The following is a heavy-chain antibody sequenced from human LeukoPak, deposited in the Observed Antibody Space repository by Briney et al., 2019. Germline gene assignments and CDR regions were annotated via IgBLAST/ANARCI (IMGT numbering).Heavy chain of an antibody. CDR3: ARDLLVVVPEGAFDI. D-gene: IGHD2-15*01. V-gene: IGHV3-11*01. CDR2: VSGSSSTI. J-gene: IGHJ3*02. Sequence: PGGSLRLSCAASGFTFGDYYMSWIRQAPGKGLEWVSYVSGSSSTIYYADSVEGRFTISRDNAKNSLSLQMNSLRAEDTAVYYCARDLLVVVPEGAFDIWGQGTMVTVSS. CDR1: GFTFGDYY.